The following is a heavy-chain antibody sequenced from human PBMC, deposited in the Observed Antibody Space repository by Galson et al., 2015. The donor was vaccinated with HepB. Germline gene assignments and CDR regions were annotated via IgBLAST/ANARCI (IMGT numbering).Heavy chain of an antibody. J-gene: IGHJ5*02. V-gene: IGHV3-21*01. CDR3: ARGQDFWSGYYANWFDP. D-gene: IGHD3-3*01. CDR1: GFTFSSYS. CDR2: ISSSSSYI. Sequence: SLRLSCAASGFTFSSYSMNWVRQAPGKGLEWVSSISSSSSYIYYADSVKGRFTISRDNAKNSLYLQMNSLRAEDTAVYYCARGQDFWSGYYANWFDPWGQGTLVTVSS.